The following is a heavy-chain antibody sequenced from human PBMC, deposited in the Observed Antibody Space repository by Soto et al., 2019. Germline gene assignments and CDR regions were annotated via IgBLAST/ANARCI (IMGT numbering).Heavy chain of an antibody. CDR1: GGSISSYY. Sequence: QVQLQESGPGLVKPSETLSLTCTVSGGSISSYYWSWIRQPPGKGLEWIGYIYYSASTNYSPSLKRRVTTSVDTSKNQFSLNLSSGTAADTAVYYCARHLPYCGGDCYSLDYWGQGTLVTVSS. CDR2: IYYSAST. CDR3: ARHLPYCGGDCYSLDY. V-gene: IGHV4-59*08. D-gene: IGHD2-21*02. J-gene: IGHJ4*02.